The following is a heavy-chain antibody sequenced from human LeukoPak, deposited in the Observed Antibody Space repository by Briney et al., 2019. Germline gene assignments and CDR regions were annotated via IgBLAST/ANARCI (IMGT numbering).Heavy chain of an antibody. CDR3: ARGTDNGQLVLAYYFDY. D-gene: IGHD6-6*01. Sequence: PSQTLSLTCAISGDXVSSNSAAWTWIRQSPSRGLQWLGRTYYRSKWYNDYAVSVKSRITINPDTSKNQFSLQLNSVTPEDTAVYYCARGTDNGQLVLAYYFDYWGQGTLVTVSS. CDR2: TYYRSKWYN. J-gene: IGHJ4*02. CDR1: GDXVSSNSAA. V-gene: IGHV6-1*01.